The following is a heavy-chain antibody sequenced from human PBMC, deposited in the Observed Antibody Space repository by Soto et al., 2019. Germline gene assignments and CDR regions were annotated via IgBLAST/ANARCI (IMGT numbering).Heavy chain of an antibody. CDR2: IYHSGST. J-gene: IGHJ5*02. CDR1: GGSVSSSNW. V-gene: IGHV4-4*02. Sequence: PSETVSLTCIVSGGSVSSSNWWSWVRQPPGKGLEWIGEIYHSGSTTYNPSLKSRATISVDKSENQFSLRLKSVTAADTAVYYCASVGSDYDNSGYYLPWGPGTLVTVSS. D-gene: IGHD3-22*01. CDR3: ASVGSDYDNSGYYLP.